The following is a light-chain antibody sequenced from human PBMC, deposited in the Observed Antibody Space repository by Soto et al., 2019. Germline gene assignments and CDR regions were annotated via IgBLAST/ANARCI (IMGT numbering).Light chain of an antibody. J-gene: IGKJ3*01. Sequence: ELVMTQSPATLSVSPGERATLSCRASQSFSSNVAWYQQKPGQAPRLLIYGTSTRVTGIPARFSGSGSGTEFTLTISSLQSEDFATYYCQQYSDFLISFGPGTTVDFK. CDR1: QSFSSN. V-gene: IGKV3-15*01. CDR2: GTS. CDR3: QQYSDFLIS.